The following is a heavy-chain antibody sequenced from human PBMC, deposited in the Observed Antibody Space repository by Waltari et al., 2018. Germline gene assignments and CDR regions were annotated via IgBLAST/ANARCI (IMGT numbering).Heavy chain of an antibody. Sequence: QLQLQESGPGLVKPSETLSLTCTVPGGSISSSSYYWGWIRQPPGKGLEWIGSIYYSGSTYYNPSLKSRVTISVDTSKNQFSLKLSSVTAADTAVYYCARPRSTVTHSFDYWGQGTLVTVSS. D-gene: IGHD4-4*01. CDR2: IYYSGST. V-gene: IGHV4-39*01. CDR1: GGSISSSSYY. CDR3: ARPRSTVTHSFDY. J-gene: IGHJ4*02.